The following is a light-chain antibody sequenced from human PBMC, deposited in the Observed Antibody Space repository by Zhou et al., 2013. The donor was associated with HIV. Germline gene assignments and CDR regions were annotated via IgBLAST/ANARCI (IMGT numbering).Light chain of an antibody. J-gene: IGKJ4*01. V-gene: IGKV1-17*01. Sequence: DIQMTQFPSTLSASVGDRVTITCRTSQGISSYLAWYQQKPGKAPKLLIYAASSLQSGVPSRFSGSGSGTEFTLTISSLQPEDFATYYCLQHNSHPLTFGGGTKVEI. CDR3: LQHNSHPLT. CDR1: QGISSY. CDR2: AAS.